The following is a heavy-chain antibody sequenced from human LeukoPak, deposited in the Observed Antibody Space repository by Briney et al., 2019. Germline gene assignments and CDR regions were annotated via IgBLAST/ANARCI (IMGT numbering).Heavy chain of an antibody. CDR3: AHVSNCGGDCYSGAFDI. J-gene: IGHJ3*02. D-gene: IGHD2-21*02. Sequence: GGSLRLSCVASGFTFSNYAMNWVRQAPGKGLEWVSVSGSGGDTYYVDSVKGRFTISRDNSKNTLYLQMNSLRAEDTAVYYCAHVSNCGGDCYSGAFDIWGQGTMVTVSS. CDR2: SGSGGDT. CDR1: GFTFSNYA. V-gene: IGHV3-23*01.